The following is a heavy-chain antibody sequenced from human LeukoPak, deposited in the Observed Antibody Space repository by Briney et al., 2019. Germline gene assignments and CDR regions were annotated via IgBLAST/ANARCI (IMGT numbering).Heavy chain of an antibody. CDR3: ARGHYGDYA. J-gene: IGHJ5*02. V-gene: IGHV3-7*01. D-gene: IGHD4-17*01. CDR2: VNPDGSEK. Sequence: PGGSLRLSCEASRFTFSSRWMNWVRQAPGRGLEWVGNVNPDGSEKYYVDSARGRFTISRDNTKNSMYLQMNSLRAEDTAVYYCARGHYGDYAWGRGTLVTVSS. CDR1: RFTFSSRW.